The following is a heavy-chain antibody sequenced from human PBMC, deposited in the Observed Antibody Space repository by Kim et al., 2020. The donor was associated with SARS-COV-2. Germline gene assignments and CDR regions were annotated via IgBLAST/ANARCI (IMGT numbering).Heavy chain of an antibody. CDR1: GGSISSYY. Sequence: SETLSLTCTVSGGSISSYYWSWIRQPAGKGREWIGRSYTSGSTNYNPSLKSRVTMSVDTSKNQFSLKLSSVTAADTAVYYCARDRNSGYDFWWYFDLWGRGTLVTVSS. CDR3: ARDRNSGYDFWWYFDL. D-gene: IGHD5-12*01. J-gene: IGHJ2*01. V-gene: IGHV4-4*07. CDR2: SYTSGST.